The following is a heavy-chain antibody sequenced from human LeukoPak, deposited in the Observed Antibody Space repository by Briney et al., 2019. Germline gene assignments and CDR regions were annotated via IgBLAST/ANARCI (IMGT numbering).Heavy chain of an antibody. CDR1: GYTFTSYD. D-gene: IGHD3-10*01. CDR3: ARSPVGVRKKHDF. CDR2: MNPTSGHT. Sequence: ASVKVSCKASGYTFTSYDINWVRQATGQGLEWMGWMNPTSGHTGYAQKFQGGVTMTRDTSISTAYMELNSLTSEDTAVYYCARSPVGVRKKHDFWGQGTLVIVPS. J-gene: IGHJ4*02. V-gene: IGHV1-8*01.